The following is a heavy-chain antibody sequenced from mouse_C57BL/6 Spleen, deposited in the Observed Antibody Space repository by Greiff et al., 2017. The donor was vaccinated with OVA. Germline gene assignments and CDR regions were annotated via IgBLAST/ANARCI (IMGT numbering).Heavy chain of an antibody. CDR2: IRNKANNHAT. CDR3: TRTAQATFYAMDY. CDR1: GFTFSDAW. Sequence: EVQGVESGGGLVQPGGSMKLSCAASGFTFSDAWMDWVRQSPEKGLEWVAEIRNKANNHATYYAESVKGRFTISRDDSKSSVYLQMNSLRAEDTGIYYCTRTAQATFYAMDYWGQGTSVTVSS. V-gene: IGHV6-6*01. J-gene: IGHJ4*01. D-gene: IGHD3-2*02.